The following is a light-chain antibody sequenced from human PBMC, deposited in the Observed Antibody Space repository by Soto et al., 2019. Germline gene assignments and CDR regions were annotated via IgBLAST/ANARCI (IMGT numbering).Light chain of an antibody. CDR3: LRYGDSPPAYT. CDR1: QSVSSRN. V-gene: IGKV3-20*01. CDR2: GAS. J-gene: IGKJ2*01. Sequence: EIVLTQSPGTVSLSPGERATLSCRASQSVSSRNLAWYRQKPGQAPSLLIFGASNRATGIPDRFSGSGSGSGFTLTISRLEPEDCAVYYCLRYGDSPPAYTFGQGTKLEIK.